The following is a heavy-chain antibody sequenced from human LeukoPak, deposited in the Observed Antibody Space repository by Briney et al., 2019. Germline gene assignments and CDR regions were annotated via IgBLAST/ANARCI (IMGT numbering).Heavy chain of an antibody. CDR2: INHSGST. Sequence: SETLSLTCAVYGGSFSGYYWSWIRQPPGKGLEWIGEINHSGSTNYNPSLKSRVTISVDTSKNQFSLKLSSVTAADTAVYYCARGVEVPAAGDYFDYWDQGTLVTVSS. J-gene: IGHJ4*02. D-gene: IGHD2-2*01. CDR3: ARGVEVPAAGDYFDY. CDR1: GGSFSGYY. V-gene: IGHV4-34*01.